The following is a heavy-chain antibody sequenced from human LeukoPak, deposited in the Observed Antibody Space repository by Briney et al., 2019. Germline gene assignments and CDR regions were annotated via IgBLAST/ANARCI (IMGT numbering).Heavy chain of an antibody. D-gene: IGHD3-22*01. V-gene: IGHV5-51*01. Sequence: GESLKISCKGSGYSFTSYWIGWVRQMPGKGLEGMGIIYPGDSDTRYSPSFQGQVTISADKSISTAYLQWSSLKASDTAMYYCARSRLIYDSTGRGPFAYWGQGTLVTVSS. CDR1: GYSFTSYW. CDR2: IYPGDSDT. CDR3: ARSRLIYDSTGRGPFAY. J-gene: IGHJ4*02.